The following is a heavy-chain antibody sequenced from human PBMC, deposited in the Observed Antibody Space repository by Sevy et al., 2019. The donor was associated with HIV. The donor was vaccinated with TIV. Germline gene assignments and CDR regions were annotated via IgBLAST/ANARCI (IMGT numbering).Heavy chain of an antibody. CDR3: AKDGSCSGGSCRYWDSFDY. CDR2: ISGSGGST. J-gene: IGHJ4*02. CDR1: GFTFSSYD. Sequence: GGSLRLSCAASGFTFSSYDMSWVRQAPGKGLEWVSDISGSGGSTYYADSVKGRFTISRDNSKNTLYLQMNSLRAEDTAVYYCAKDGSCSGGSCRYWDSFDYWGQGTLVTVSS. D-gene: IGHD2-15*01. V-gene: IGHV3-23*01.